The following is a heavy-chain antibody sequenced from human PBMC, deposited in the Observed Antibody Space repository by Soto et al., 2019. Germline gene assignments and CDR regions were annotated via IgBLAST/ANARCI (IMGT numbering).Heavy chain of an antibody. CDR2: ISGGSAYI. CDR3: VRVWRLVGRYGMDV. D-gene: IGHD6-25*01. V-gene: IGHV3-21*01. J-gene: IGHJ6*02. CDR1: VFIFSSYY. Sequence: PWWSLRLSCLGPVFIFSSYYMNWLRQAPGKGLEWVSSISGGSAYIYYADSVKGRFTISRDNAKNSLYLEMNSLRVEDTAVYYCVRVWRLVGRYGMDVWGQGTTVTVSS.